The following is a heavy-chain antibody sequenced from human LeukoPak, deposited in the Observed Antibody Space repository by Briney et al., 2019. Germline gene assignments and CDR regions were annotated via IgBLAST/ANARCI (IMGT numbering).Heavy chain of an antibody. CDR1: GFTFSSYG. CDR2: ISYDGSNK. Sequence: PGGSLRLSCAASGFTFSSYGMHWVRQAPGKGLEWVAVISYDGSNKYYADSVKGRFTISRDNSKNTLYLQMNSLRAEDTAVYYCAKDLFSGYDLVKAFDIWGQGTMVAVSS. CDR3: AKDLFSGYDLVKAFDI. V-gene: IGHV3-30*18. J-gene: IGHJ3*02. D-gene: IGHD5-12*01.